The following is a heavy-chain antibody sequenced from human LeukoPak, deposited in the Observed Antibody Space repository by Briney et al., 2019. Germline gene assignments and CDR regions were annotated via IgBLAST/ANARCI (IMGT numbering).Heavy chain of an antibody. J-gene: IGHJ4*02. D-gene: IGHD6-13*01. V-gene: IGHV3-74*01. CDR3: ASAAAAGTSGFDY. CDR1: GFTFSNYW. CDR2: INNDGSST. Sequence: PGGSLRLSCAASGFTFSNYWMHWVRQAPGKGLVWVSRINNDGSSTSYADSVKGRLTISRDNAKNTLYLQLNSLRAEDTAVYYCASAAAAGTSGFDYWGQGTLVTVSS.